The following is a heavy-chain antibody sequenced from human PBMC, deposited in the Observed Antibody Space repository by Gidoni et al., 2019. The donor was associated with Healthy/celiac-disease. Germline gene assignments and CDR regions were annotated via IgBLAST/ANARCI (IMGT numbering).Heavy chain of an antibody. Sequence: QVQLQESGPGLVKPSETLSPTCPVSGGSISSYYWSWIRQPPGKGLEWIGYIYYSGSTNYNPSLKSRVTISVDTSKNQFSLKLSSVTAADTAVYYCARGQFSGWFDPWGQGTLVTVSS. J-gene: IGHJ5*02. D-gene: IGHD3-3*01. CDR2: IYYSGST. CDR3: ARGQFSGWFDP. V-gene: IGHV4-59*01. CDR1: GGSISSYY.